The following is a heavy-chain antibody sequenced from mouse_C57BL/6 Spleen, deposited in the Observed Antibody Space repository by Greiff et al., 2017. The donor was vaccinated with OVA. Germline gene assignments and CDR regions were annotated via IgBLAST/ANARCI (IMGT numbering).Heavy chain of an antibody. CDR1: GFTFSSYT. D-gene: IGHD2-5*01. Sequence: EVQLVESGGGLVKPGGSLKLSCAASGFTFSSYTMSWVRQTPEKRLEWVATISGGGGNTYYPDSVKGRFTISRDNAKNTLYLQMSSLRSEDTALYYCARRGYSNYWYFDVWGTGTTVTVSS. CDR2: ISGGGGNT. J-gene: IGHJ1*03. V-gene: IGHV5-9*01. CDR3: ARRGYSNYWYFDV.